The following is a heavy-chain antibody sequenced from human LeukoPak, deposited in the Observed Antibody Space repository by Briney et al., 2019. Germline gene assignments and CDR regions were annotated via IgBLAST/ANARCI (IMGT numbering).Heavy chain of an antibody. CDR2: IYNSGST. D-gene: IGHD1-20*01. J-gene: IGHJ3*02. Sequence: PSETLSLTCTVSGGSISSYSWSWIRQTPGKGLEWIGYIYNSGSTNYNPSLKSRAAISVDTSKNQFSLKVTSVTAADTAVYYCARRDITGTTHDAFDIWGQGTMVTVSS. CDR1: GGSISSYS. V-gene: IGHV4-59*01. CDR3: ARRDITGTTHDAFDI.